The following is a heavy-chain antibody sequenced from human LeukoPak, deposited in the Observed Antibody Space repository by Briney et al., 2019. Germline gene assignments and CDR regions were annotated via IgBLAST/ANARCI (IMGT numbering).Heavy chain of an antibody. J-gene: IGHJ5*01. CDR2: IIPIFGTT. CDR1: GGTFSSYA. D-gene: IGHD1-26*01. CDR3: GKDDGSATMGFDS. V-gene: IGHV1-69*05. Sequence: ASVKVSCKASGGTFSSYAFSWVRQAPGQGLERMGGIIPIFGTTNYAEQFQGRVTITTDESTSTAYLDLSSLRSEDTAVYYCGKDDGSATMGFDSWGQGTLVSVCS.